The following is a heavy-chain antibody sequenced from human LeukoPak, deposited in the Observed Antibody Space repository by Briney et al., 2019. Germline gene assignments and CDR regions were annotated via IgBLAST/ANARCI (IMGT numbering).Heavy chain of an antibody. CDR3: ARGFCTRDNCDNWFDP. V-gene: IGHV5-51*01. CDR2: IYPGDSDT. J-gene: IGHJ5*02. D-gene: IGHD2-8*01. Sequence: GESLKISCKGFGYSFTTFWIGWVRQMPRKGLEWMGIIYPGDSDTRYSPSFQGQVTISADKSINTAYLQWSSLKASDTAMYYCARGFCTRDNCDNWFDPWGQGTLVTVSS. CDR1: GYSFTTFW.